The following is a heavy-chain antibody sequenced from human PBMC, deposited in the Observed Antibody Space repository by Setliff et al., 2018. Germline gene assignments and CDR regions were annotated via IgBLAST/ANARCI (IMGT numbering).Heavy chain of an antibody. J-gene: IGHJ5*02. CDR3: VPDSSGPNPNWFDP. Sequence: SETLSLTCTVPGGSISTGNYYWSWIRQHPGKGLEWIGYSHYSGSTYYNPSLKSRVTISVDTSKDQISLKLSSVTPADTAVYFCVPDSSGPNPNWFDPWGQGTLVTVSS. V-gene: IGHV4-31*08. CDR2: SHYSGST. D-gene: IGHD3-22*01. CDR1: GGSISTGNYY.